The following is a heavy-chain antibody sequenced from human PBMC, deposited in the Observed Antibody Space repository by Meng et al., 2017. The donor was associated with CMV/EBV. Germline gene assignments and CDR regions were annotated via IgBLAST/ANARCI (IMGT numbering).Heavy chain of an antibody. Sequence: GESLKISCAASGFTFSSYAMHWVRQAPGKGLEWVAVISYDGSNKYYADSVKGRFTISRDNPKNTLYLQMNSLRAEDTAVYYCARVRTVTTPYYYYYYGMDVWGQGTLVTVSS. CDR1: GFTFSSYA. CDR3: ARVRTVTTPYYYYYYGMDV. CDR2: ISYDGSNK. V-gene: IGHV3-30-3*01. J-gene: IGHJ6*02. D-gene: IGHD4-17*01.